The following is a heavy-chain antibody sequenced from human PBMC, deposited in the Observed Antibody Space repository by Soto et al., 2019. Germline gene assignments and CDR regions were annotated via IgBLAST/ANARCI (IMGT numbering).Heavy chain of an antibody. D-gene: IGHD3-10*01. Sequence: GGSLRLSCSTSGFTFSTYAMNWVRQAPGKGLEWVSALSGSGGTTYYADSVRGRFTISRDNSMNTLFLQMSSLRAEDTALYYCAKQRAGYGSGSDTFYFDFWGQGTLVTVSS. CDR2: LSGSGGTT. V-gene: IGHV3-23*01. CDR3: AKQRAGYGSGSDTFYFDF. CDR1: GFTFSTYA. J-gene: IGHJ4*02.